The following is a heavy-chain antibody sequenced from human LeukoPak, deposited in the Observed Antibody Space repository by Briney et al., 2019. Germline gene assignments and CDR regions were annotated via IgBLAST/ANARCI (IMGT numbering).Heavy chain of an antibody. CDR3: ARGGSYLSAFDI. CDR1: GFTVSSNS. D-gene: IGHD1-26*01. Sequence: GGSLRLSCTVSGFTVSSNSWSWVRQAPGKGLEWVSIIYSGGSAFYADSVKGRFTISRDNSKNTLYLQMNSLRAEDTAVYYCARGGSYLSAFDIWGQGTMVTVSS. J-gene: IGHJ3*02. CDR2: IYSGGSA. V-gene: IGHV3-53*01.